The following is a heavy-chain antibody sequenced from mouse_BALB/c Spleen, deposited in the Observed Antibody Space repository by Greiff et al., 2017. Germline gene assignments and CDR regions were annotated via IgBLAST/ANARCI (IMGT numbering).Heavy chain of an antibody. J-gene: IGHJ2*01. D-gene: IGHD2-1*01. CDR3: ARSDYGNYIDY. CDR1: GFTFSSFG. CDR2: ISSGSSTI. Sequence: EVKLVESGGGLVQPGGSRKLSCAASGFTFSSFGMHWVRQAPEKGLEWVAYISSGSSTIYYADTVKGRFTISRDNPKNTLFLQMTSLRSEDTAMYYCARSDYGNYIDYWGQGTTLTVSS. V-gene: IGHV5-17*02.